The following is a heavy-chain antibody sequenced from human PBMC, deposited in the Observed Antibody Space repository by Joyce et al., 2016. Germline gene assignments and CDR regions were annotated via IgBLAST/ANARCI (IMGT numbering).Heavy chain of an antibody. Sequence: EVKLVESGGALVQPGGSLRLSCAASGFAFSSYWMTWVRQTPDKGLEFVANMNEDGSTRKFAASGRGRFTISRDNAQESLYLQMNNVKVDDSAIYYCARDPGYSAFDYWGQGALVTVSS. CDR2: MNEDGSTR. CDR3: ARDPGYSAFDY. V-gene: IGHV3-7*04. CDR1: GFAFSSYW. J-gene: IGHJ4*02. D-gene: IGHD5-18*01.